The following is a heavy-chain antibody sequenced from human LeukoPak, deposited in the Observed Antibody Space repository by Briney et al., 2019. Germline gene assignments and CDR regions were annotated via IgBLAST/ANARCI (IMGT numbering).Heavy chain of an antibody. V-gene: IGHV3-53*01. J-gene: IGHJ3*02. CDR2: IYSGGST. CDR1: GFTVSSNY. CDR3: ARDPTDTAMVNDAFDI. D-gene: IGHD5-18*01. Sequence: GGSLRLSCAASGFTVSSNYMSWVRQAPGKGLEWVSIIYSGGSTYYADSVKGRFTISRDNYKDTLYLQMNSLGAEDTALYYCARDPTDTAMVNDAFDIWGQGTMVTVSS.